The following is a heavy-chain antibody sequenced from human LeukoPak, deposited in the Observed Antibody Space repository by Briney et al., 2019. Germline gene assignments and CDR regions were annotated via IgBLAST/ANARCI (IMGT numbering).Heavy chain of an antibody. V-gene: IGHV4-59*01. J-gene: IGHJ4*02. CDR1: GGSISSYY. CDR2: IYYSGST. D-gene: IGHD6-13*01. Sequence: SETLSLTYTVSGGSISSYYWSWIRQPPGKGLEWIGYIYYSGSTNYNPSLKSRVTISVDTSKNQFSLKLSSVTAADTAVYYCARAFPTSSSWDSFDYWGQGTLVTVSS. CDR3: ARAFPTSSSWDSFDY.